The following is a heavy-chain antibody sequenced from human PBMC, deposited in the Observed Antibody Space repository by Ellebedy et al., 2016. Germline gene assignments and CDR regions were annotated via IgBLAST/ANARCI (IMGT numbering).Heavy chain of an antibody. J-gene: IGHJ4*02. CDR2: ISSSSSYI. CDR3: ARDVLMTTVTTGGFDY. D-gene: IGHD4-11*01. V-gene: IGHV3-21*01. CDR1: GFTFSSYS. Sequence: GESLKISCAASGFTFSSYSMNWVRQAPGKGLEWVSSISSSSSYIYYADSVKGRFTISRDNAKNSLFLQMNSLRAEDTAVYFGARDVLMTTVTTGGFDYWGQGTLVTVSS.